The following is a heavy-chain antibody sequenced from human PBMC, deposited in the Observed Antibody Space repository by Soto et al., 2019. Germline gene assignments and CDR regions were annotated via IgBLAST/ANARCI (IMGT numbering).Heavy chain of an antibody. D-gene: IGHD3-10*01. Sequence: GGSLRLSCEASGFTFNIYAMSWVRQAPGKGLEWVSTVTGGGHTTYNADSVNGRFTISRDNSKNTLYLQMNNLRAEDTAIYYCASSSGDLDVYGMDIWGPGTTVTVSS. CDR2: VTGGGHTT. V-gene: IGHV3-23*01. CDR1: GFTFNIYA. CDR3: ASSSGDLDVYGMDI. J-gene: IGHJ6*02.